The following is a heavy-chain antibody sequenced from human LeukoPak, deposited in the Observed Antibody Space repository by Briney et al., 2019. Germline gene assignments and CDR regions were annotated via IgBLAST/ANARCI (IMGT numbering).Heavy chain of an antibody. V-gene: IGHV1-69*13. CDR2: IIPIFGTA. J-gene: IGHJ4*02. Sequence: SVKVSCKAFGYTFTSNYMHWVRQAPGQGLEWMGGIIPIFGTANYAQKFQGRVTITADESTSTAYMELSSLRSEDTAVYYCARDVGGYCSSTSCRDDYWGQGTLVTVSS. D-gene: IGHD2-2*01. CDR3: ARDVGGYCSSTSCRDDY. CDR1: GYTFTSNY.